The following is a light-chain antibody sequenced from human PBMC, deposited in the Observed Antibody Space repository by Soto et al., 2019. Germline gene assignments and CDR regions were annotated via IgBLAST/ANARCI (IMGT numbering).Light chain of an antibody. CDR3: SSYTSSSVV. CDR1: SSDVGSYNR. J-gene: IGLJ2*01. Sequence: QSALTQPPSVSGSPGQSVTISCTGTSSDVGSYNRVSWYQQPPGTAPKLMIYEVSNRPSGDPDRFSGSKSGNTASLTISGLQAEDEADYYCSSYTSSSVVFGGGTKLTVL. V-gene: IGLV2-18*02. CDR2: EVS.